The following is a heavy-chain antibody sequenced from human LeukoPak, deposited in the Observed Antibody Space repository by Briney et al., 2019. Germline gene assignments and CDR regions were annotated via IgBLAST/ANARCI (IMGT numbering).Heavy chain of an antibody. CDR3: ARAVGQYSSGWWGGDY. J-gene: IGHJ4*02. D-gene: IGHD6-25*01. V-gene: IGHV1-18*01. Sequence: ASVKVSCKASGYTFTTYGICWVRQAPGQGLEWMGWISAYNGNTNYAQKLQGRVTMTTDTSTSTAYMELRSLRSDDTAVYYCARAVGQYSSGWWGGDYWGQGTLVTVSS. CDR2: ISAYNGNT. CDR1: GYTFTTYG.